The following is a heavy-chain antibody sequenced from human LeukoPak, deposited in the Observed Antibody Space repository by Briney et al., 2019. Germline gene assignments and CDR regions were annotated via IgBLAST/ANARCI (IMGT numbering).Heavy chain of an antibody. CDR1: GFTFSSYG. J-gene: IGHJ3*02. CDR3: AKDVSGTPDAFDI. CDR2: IWYDGNNK. D-gene: IGHD1-26*01. Sequence: GKSLRLSCAASGFTFSSYGMHWVRQAPGKGLEWVAIIWYDGNNKYYADSVKGRFTISRDDSKNTLYLQMNSLGAEDTAVYYCAKDVSGTPDAFDIWGQGTMVTVSS. V-gene: IGHV3-33*06.